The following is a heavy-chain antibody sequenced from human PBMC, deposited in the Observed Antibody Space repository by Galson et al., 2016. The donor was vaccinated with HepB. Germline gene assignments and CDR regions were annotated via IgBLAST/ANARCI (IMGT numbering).Heavy chain of an antibody. V-gene: IGHV1-69*13. CDR3: ARGPYYEDSSGHYPHLYYYFAMDA. CDR2: IIPMFGTA. J-gene: IGHJ6*02. Sequence: SVKVSCKASGGTFSSYAISWVRQAPGQGLEWMGGIIPMFGTANYTQSFQGRVTITADASTSTVYMELSSLRSEDTAVYYCARGPYYEDSSGHYPHLYYYFAMDAWGQGTTVIVSS. CDR1: GGTFSSYA. D-gene: IGHD3-22*01.